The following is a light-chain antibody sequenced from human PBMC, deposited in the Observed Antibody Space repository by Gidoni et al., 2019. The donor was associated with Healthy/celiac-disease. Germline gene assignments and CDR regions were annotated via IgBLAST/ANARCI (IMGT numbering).Light chain of an antibody. Sequence: QSVLTQPPSASGTPGQRVPISCSGSSSNIGSNYVYWYPQLPGTAPKLLIYSNNQRPSGVPDRFSGSKSGTSASLAISGLRSEDEADYYCAAWDDSLSGQGVFGGGTKLTVL. J-gene: IGLJ3*02. V-gene: IGLV1-47*02. CDR1: SSNIGSNY. CDR3: AAWDDSLSGQGV. CDR2: SNN.